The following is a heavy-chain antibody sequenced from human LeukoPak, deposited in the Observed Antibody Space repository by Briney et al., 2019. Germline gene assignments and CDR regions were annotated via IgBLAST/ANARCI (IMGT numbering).Heavy chain of an antibody. CDR2: IIPIFGTA. CDR3: ARGIAVAGVFDY. J-gene: IGHJ4*02. Sequence: ASVKVSCKASGGTFSSYAISWVRQAPGQGLEWMGGIIPIFGTANYAQKFQGRVTITRDTSASTAYMELSSLRSEDTAVYYCARGIAVAGVFDYWGQGTLVTVSS. CDR1: GGTFSSYA. V-gene: IGHV1-69*05. D-gene: IGHD6-19*01.